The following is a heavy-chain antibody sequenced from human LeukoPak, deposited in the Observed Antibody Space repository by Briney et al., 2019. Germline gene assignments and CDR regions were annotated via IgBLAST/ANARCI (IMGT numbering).Heavy chain of an antibody. V-gene: IGHV3-7*05. J-gene: IGHJ4*02. D-gene: IGHD3-22*01. CDR1: GFTFSNYW. CDR3: ARVQYYYDSSGYYVYYFEY. CDR2: IKQDGGEK. Sequence: PGGSLRLSCAASGFTFSNYWMSWVRQAPGKGLEWVANIKQDGGEKYYVDSVKGRFTISRDNAKNSLNLQMNSLRAEDTAVYYCARVQYYYDSSGYYVYYFEYWGEGTLVTVSS.